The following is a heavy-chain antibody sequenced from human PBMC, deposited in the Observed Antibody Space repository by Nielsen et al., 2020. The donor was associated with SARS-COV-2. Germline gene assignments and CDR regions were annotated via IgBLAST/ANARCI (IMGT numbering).Heavy chain of an antibody. J-gene: IGHJ4*02. Sequence: GGSLRLSCAASGFTFSSYWMSWVRRAPGKGLEWVANIKQDGSEKYYVDSVKGRFTISRDNAKNSLYLQMNSLRAEDTAVYYCARDLRRATFDYWGQGTLVTVSS. D-gene: IGHD2-15*01. V-gene: IGHV3-7*05. CDR3: ARDLRRATFDY. CDR2: IKQDGSEK. CDR1: GFTFSSYW.